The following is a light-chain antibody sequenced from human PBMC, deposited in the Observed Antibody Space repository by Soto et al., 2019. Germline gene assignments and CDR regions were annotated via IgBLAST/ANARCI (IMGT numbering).Light chain of an antibody. CDR2: EVS. CDR3: SSYAGTNTPYV. CDR1: SSDVGGYYY. J-gene: IGLJ1*01. Sequence: QSALTQPPSASGSPGQSVTISCTGTSSDVGGYYYVSWYQQHPGKAPKLMIYEVSNRPSGVPDRFSGSKSGNTASLTVSGLQAEDEADYYCSSYAGTNTPYVFGTGTKLTVL. V-gene: IGLV2-8*01.